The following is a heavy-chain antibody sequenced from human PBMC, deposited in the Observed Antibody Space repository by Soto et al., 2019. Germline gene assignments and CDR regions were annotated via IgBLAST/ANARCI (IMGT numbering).Heavy chain of an antibody. Sequence: EVQLLESGGGLVQPGGSLRLSCAASGFTFSSYAMSWVRQAPGKGLEWVSAISGSGGSTYYADSVKGRFTISRDNSKNTLYLQMNSLRAEDTAVYYCAKSLSGSYWGRSPDFDYWGQGTLVTVSS. V-gene: IGHV3-23*01. CDR1: GFTFSSYA. D-gene: IGHD1-26*01. CDR3: AKSLSGSYWGRSPDFDY. J-gene: IGHJ4*02. CDR2: ISGSGGST.